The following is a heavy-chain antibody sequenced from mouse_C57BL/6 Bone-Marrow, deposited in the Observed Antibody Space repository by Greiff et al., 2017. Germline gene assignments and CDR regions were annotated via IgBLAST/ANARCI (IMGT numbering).Heavy chain of an antibody. Sequence: EVQLVESGGDLVKPGGSLKLSCAASGFTFSSYGMSWVRQTPDKRLEWVATISSGGSYTYYPDSVKGRFTISRDNAKNTLYLQMSSLKSEDTAMYYCARQGAYYSNYYFDYWGQGTTRTVSS. CDR2: ISSGGSYT. D-gene: IGHD2-5*01. CDR3: ARQGAYYSNYYFDY. CDR1: GFTFSSYG. V-gene: IGHV5-6*01. J-gene: IGHJ2*01.